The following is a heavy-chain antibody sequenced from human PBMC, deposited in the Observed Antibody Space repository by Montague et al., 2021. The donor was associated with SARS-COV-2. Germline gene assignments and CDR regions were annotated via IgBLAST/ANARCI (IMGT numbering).Heavy chain of an antibody. D-gene: IGHD3-22*01. J-gene: IGHJ3*02. Sequence: SETLSLTCTVSGGSISSSSYYWGWIRQPPGKGLEWIGSIYYSGSTYYSPSLKSRVTISVDTSKNQFSLKLSSVIAADTAVYYCARFPTSFYYDSKAAPATPDAFDIWGQGILVTVSS. V-gene: IGHV4-39*01. CDR2: IYYSGST. CDR1: GGSISSSSYY. CDR3: ARFPTSFYYDSKAAPATPDAFDI.